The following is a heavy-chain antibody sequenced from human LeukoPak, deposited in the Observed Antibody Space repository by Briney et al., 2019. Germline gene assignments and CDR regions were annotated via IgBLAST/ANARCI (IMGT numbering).Heavy chain of an antibody. D-gene: IGHD3-22*01. J-gene: IGHJ4*02. CDR1: GFTFSSYS. V-gene: IGHV3-48*01. CDR2: ITSTSNTI. CDR3: AKENRLYDSSGFDY. Sequence: GGSLRLSCAASGFTFSSYSMNWVRQAPGKGLEWISFITSTSNTINYADSVKGRFTISRDNSKNTLYLQMNSLRAEDTAVYYCAKENRLYDSSGFDYWGQGTLVTVSS.